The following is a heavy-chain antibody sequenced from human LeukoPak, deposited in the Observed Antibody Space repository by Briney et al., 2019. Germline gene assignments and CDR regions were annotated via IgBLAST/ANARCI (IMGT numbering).Heavy chain of an antibody. CDR1: GFTFCDYS. J-gene: IGHJ4*02. V-gene: IGHV3-48*01. Sequence: GGSLRLSCAASGFTFCDYSMNWVRQAPGKGLEWSSYIGISSGNTKYADSVKGRFTISGDKAKNSLYLQMNSLRVEDTSVYYCARDYKYAFDNWGQGTLVTVSS. D-gene: IGHD5-24*01. CDR3: ARDYKYAFDN. CDR2: IGISSGNT.